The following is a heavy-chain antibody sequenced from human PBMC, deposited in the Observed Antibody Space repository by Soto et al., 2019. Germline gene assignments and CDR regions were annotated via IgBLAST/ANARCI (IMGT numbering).Heavy chain of an antibody. CDR2: INHSGST. D-gene: IGHD5-18*01. J-gene: IGHJ5*02. CDR3: ARRGYSYGPYNWFDP. Sequence: QVQLQQWGAGLLKPSETLSLTCAVYGGSFSGYYWSWIRPPPGKGLEWIGEINHSGSTNYNPSLKSRVTISVDTSKNQFSLKLSSVTAADTAVYYCARRGYSYGPYNWFDPWGQGTLVTVSS. V-gene: IGHV4-34*01. CDR1: GGSFSGYY.